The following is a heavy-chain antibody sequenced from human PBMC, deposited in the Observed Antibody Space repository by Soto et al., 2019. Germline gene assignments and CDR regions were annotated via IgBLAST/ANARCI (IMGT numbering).Heavy chain of an antibody. CDR2: INPSGGST. CDR3: ARGNDFWSGSISGGYYFDY. D-gene: IGHD3-3*01. J-gene: IGHJ4*02. CDR1: GYTFTSYH. Sequence: ASVKVSCKASGYTFTSYHMHWVRQAPGQGLEWMGIINPSGGSTSYAQKFQGRVTMTRDTSTSTVYMELSSLRSEDTAVYYCARGNDFWSGSISGGYYFDYWGQGTLVTVSS. V-gene: IGHV1-46*01.